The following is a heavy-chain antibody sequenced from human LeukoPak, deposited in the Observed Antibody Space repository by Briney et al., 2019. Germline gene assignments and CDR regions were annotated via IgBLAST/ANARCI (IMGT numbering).Heavy chain of an antibody. Sequence: SETLSLTCTVSGYSISSGYYWGWIRQPPGKGLEWIGSIYHSGSTYYNPSLKSRVTISVDTSKNQFSLKLSSVTAADTAVYYCARDLGAYGSGSYYYGMDVWGQGTTVTVSS. J-gene: IGHJ6*02. CDR3: ARDLGAYGSGSYYYGMDV. D-gene: IGHD3-10*01. CDR1: GYSISSGYY. CDR2: IYHSGST. V-gene: IGHV4-38-2*02.